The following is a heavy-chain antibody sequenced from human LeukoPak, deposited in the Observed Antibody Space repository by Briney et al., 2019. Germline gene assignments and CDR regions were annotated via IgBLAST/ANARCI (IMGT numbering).Heavy chain of an antibody. CDR2: FDPEDGET. J-gene: IGHJ5*02. D-gene: IGHD3-22*01. CDR1: GYTLTELS. V-gene: IGHV1-24*01. CDR3: ATVRYYDSSGFWANWLDP. Sequence: ASVKVSCKVSGYTLTELSMHWVRQAPGKGLEWMGGFDPEDGETIYAQKFQGRVTMTEDTSTDTAYMELSSLRSEDTAVYYCATVRYYDSSGFWANWLDPWGQGTLVTVSS.